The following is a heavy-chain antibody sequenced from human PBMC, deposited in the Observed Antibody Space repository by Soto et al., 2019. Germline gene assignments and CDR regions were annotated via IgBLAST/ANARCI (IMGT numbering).Heavy chain of an antibody. CDR1: GFMFSSYA. V-gene: IGHV3-23*01. CDR2: ISGSGSST. D-gene: IGHD3-22*01. Sequence: GGSLRLSCVASGFMFSSYAMNWVRQAPGKGLEWVSAISGSGSSTYYADSVKGRFTISRDYSKNTLYLQMNSLRAEDMAVYYCAKDQYRAYYYDSSGYYFDYWGQGTLVTVSS. CDR3: AKDQYRAYYYDSSGYYFDY. J-gene: IGHJ4*02.